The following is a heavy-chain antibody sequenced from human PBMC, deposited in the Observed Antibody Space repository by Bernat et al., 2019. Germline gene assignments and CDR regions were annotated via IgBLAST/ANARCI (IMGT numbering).Heavy chain of an antibody. D-gene: IGHD5-24*01. J-gene: IGHJ4*02. CDR2: IWHDGSNK. CDR3: ARDSLPRACFDY. Sequence: QVQLVESGGGVVQPARSLRLSCPASGFTFRNSGMHWVRQAPGKGLEWVAVIWHDGSNKYYAESEKGRFTISRDNSKNTLYLQMNSLRDEDTAVYYCARDSLPRACFDYWGQGNLVTVSS. CDR1: GFTFRNSG. V-gene: IGHV3-33*08.